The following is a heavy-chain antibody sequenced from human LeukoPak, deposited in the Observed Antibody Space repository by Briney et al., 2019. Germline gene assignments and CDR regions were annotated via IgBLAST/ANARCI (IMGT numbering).Heavy chain of an antibody. Sequence: ASVKVSCKASGYTFTGYYMHWVRQAPGQGLEWMGWISAYNGNTNYAQKLQGRVTMTTDTSTSTAYMELRSLRSDDTAVYYCARVGQPSYYYMDVWGKGTTVTVSS. CDR1: GYTFTGYY. D-gene: IGHD3-10*01. CDR3: ARVGQPSYYYMDV. J-gene: IGHJ6*03. CDR2: ISAYNGNT. V-gene: IGHV1-18*04.